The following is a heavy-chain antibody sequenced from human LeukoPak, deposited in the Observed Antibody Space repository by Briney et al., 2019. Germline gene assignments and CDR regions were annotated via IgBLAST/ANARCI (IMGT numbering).Heavy chain of an antibody. V-gene: IGHV3-7*01. J-gene: IGHJ6*02. CDR2: IQSDGNEK. CDR3: ARDSAVATYYGVDV. D-gene: IGHD6-19*01. CDR1: GFTFRDYW. Sequence: GGSLRLSCGASGFTFRDYWMSWVRQAPGKGLEWVANIQSDGNEKNYIDSVQGRLTISRDNAKTSLYLQMNSLRAEDTAVYYCARDSAVATYYGVDVWGQGTTVTVSS.